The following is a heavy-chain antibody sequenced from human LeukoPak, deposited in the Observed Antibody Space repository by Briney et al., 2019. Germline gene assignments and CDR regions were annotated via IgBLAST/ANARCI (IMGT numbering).Heavy chain of an antibody. D-gene: IGHD1/OR15-1a*01. J-gene: IGHJ3*02. CDR2: IYSGGST. V-gene: IGHV3-66*01. CDR3: ARVWNSAFDN. CDR1: GFTVSRNY. Sequence: GGSLRLSCAASGFTVSRNYMSWVRQAPGKWLEWVSVIYSGGSTYYADSVKGRFTISRDNSKSTLYLQMNSLRAEDTAVYYCARVWNSAFDNWGQGTMVTVSS.